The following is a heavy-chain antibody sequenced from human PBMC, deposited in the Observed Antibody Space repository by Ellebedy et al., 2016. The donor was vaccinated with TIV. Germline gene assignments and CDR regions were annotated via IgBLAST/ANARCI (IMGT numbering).Heavy chain of an antibody. CDR1: GFNFGGHA. CDR2: IGSSAYTT. J-gene: IGHJ3*02. D-gene: IGHD2-8*02. Sequence: GESLKISCAASGFNFGGHAMKWVRQAPGKGLEWVSSIGSSAYTTQYADSVKGRFTISRDNSRNTLYLQMNSLRGEDTAVYFCAKDVRYTTGWGGALDIWGQGAMVTVSS. CDR3: AKDVRYTTGWGGALDI. V-gene: IGHV3-23*01.